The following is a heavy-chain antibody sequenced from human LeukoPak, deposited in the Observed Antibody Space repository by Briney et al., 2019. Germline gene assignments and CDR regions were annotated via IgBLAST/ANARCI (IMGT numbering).Heavy chain of an antibody. J-gene: IGHJ4*02. V-gene: IGHV3-74*01. Sequence: GGSLRLSCAASGFTFEAYWMHWVRQAPGKGLEWVSCINGYGSITNYADSVKGRFTISRDNAKNTLYLQMNSLRAGDTAVYYCARGAYYYGSGSYYKGGSYYFDYWGQGTLVTVSS. CDR3: ARGAYYYGSGSYYKGGSYYFDY. CDR1: GFTFEAYW. D-gene: IGHD3-10*01. CDR2: INGYGSIT.